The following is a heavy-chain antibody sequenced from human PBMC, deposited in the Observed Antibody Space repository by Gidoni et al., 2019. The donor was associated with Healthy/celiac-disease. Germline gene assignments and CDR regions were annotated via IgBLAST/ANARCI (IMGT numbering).Heavy chain of an antibody. CDR1: GFTFSSYA. CDR3: AKRSTVTLFDY. CDR2: ISGSGVTT. J-gene: IGHJ4*02. V-gene: IGHV3-23*01. Sequence: EVQQLDSGGGLVQPGGSLRLSGAASGFTFSSYAMSWVRQGPGKGPEWVSTISGSGVTTYYADSVKGRFTISRDNSKNTLYLQVNSLRAEDTAVYYCAKRSTVTLFDYWGQGTLVTVSS. D-gene: IGHD4-17*01.